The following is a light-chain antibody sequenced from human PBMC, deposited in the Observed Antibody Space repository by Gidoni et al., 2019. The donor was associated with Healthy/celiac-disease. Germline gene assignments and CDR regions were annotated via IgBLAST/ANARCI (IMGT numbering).Light chain of an antibody. Sequence: QSVLTQPPSASGTPGQRVTISCSGRSSHIGSNYVSWYQKLPGTAPKLLIYRNNQRPSGVPDRFSGSKSGTSASLAISGLRSEDEAEYYCAAWDDSLSGCYVFGTGTKVTVL. CDR2: RNN. CDR1: SSHIGSNY. CDR3: AAWDDSLSGCYV. V-gene: IGLV1-47*01. J-gene: IGLJ1*01.